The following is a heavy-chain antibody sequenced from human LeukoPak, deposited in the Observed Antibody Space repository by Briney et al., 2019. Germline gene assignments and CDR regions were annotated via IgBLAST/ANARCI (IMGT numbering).Heavy chain of an antibody. V-gene: IGHV1-69*06. Sequence: GASVKVSCKASGGTFSSYAISWVRQAPGQGLEWMGGIIPIFGTANYAQKFQGRVTITADKSTSTAYMELSRLRSDDTAVYYCARGPHIVVVTHYRTIDYWGQGTLVTVSS. CDR3: ARGPHIVVVTHYRTIDY. D-gene: IGHD2-21*02. CDR1: GGTFSSYA. J-gene: IGHJ4*02. CDR2: IIPIFGTA.